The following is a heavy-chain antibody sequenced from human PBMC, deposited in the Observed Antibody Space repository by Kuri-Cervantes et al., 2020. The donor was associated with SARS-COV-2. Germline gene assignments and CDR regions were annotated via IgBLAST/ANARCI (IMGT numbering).Heavy chain of an antibody. D-gene: IGHD3-22*01. CDR2: IITFVTSP. CDR1: GYTFTGYY. J-gene: IGHJ3*02. CDR3: AGQDDYDRSGLTWAFDI. V-gene: IGHV1-69*05. Sequence: SVKDSCRASGYTFTGYYMNWVRQAPGQGLEWIGGIITFVTSPYYAQKFQVRVTIATDASTGTAYMELSSLISEDTAMYYCAGQDDYDRSGLTWAFDIWGHGTMVTVSS.